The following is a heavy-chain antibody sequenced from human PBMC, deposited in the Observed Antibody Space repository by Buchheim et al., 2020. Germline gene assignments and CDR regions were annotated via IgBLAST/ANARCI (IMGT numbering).Heavy chain of an antibody. CDR1: GYTFTSYD. CDR3: ASAACSGGSCYSAAYFDY. D-gene: IGHD2-15*01. Sequence: QVQLVQSGAEVKKPGASVKVSCKASGYTFTSYDINWVRQAPGQGLEWMGGIIPIFGTANYAQKFQGRVTITADKSTSTAYMELSSLRSEDTAVYYCASAACSGGSCYSAAYFDYWGQGTL. CDR2: IIPIFGTA. V-gene: IGHV1-69*06. J-gene: IGHJ4*02.